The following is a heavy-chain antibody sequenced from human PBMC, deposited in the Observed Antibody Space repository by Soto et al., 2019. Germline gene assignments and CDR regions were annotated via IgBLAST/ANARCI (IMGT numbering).Heavy chain of an antibody. CDR2: ITQDGSEK. Sequence: ESGGGLVQPGGSLRLSCVASGFTFSSYWMTWVRQAPGKGLEWVASITQDGSEKYYVDSVKGRFTISRDNAKNSLYLQMNSLRAEDTAVYYGARRGYSSSWSAFDYWGQGTLVTVSS. CDR3: ARRGYSSSWSAFDY. D-gene: IGHD6-13*01. J-gene: IGHJ4*02. CDR1: GFTFSSYW. V-gene: IGHV3-7*05.